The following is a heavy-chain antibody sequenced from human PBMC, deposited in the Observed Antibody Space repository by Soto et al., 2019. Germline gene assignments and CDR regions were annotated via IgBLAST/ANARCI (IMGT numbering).Heavy chain of an antibody. V-gene: IGHV4-59*01. CDR1: GGSISSYY. J-gene: IGHJ4*02. D-gene: IGHD2-21*02. Sequence: SETLSLTCTVSGGSISSYYWSWIRQPPGKGLEWIGYIYYSGSTNYNPSLKSRVTISVDTSKNQFSLKLSSVTAADTAVYYCARVRTGGDYYFDYWGQGTLVTVSS. CDR3: ARVRTGGDYYFDY. CDR2: IYYSGST.